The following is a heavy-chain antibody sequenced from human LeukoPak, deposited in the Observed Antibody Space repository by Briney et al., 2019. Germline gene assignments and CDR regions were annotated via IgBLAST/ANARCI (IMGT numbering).Heavy chain of an antibody. Sequence: GGSLRLSCAASGFTFSSYGMHWVRQAPGKGLEWVAVIWYDGSNKYYADSVKGRFTISRENSKNTLYLQMNSLRAEDTAVYYCARSYDSSGYYYFDYWGQGTLVTVSS. CDR3: ARSYDSSGYYYFDY. D-gene: IGHD3-22*01. V-gene: IGHV3-33*01. CDR2: IWYDGSNK. CDR1: GFTFSSYG. J-gene: IGHJ4*02.